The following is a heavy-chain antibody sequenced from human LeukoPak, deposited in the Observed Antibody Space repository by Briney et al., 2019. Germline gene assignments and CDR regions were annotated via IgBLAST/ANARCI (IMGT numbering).Heavy chain of an antibody. CDR1: GFTFSSYE. CDR3: ARGGYSGYDKNFDY. V-gene: IGHV3-48*03. J-gene: IGHJ4*02. D-gene: IGHD5-12*01. CDR2: ISSSGSTI. Sequence: GGSLRLSCAASGFTFSSYEMNWVRQAPGKGLEWVSYISSSGSTIYYADSVKGRFTISRDNAKNSLYLQMNSLRAEDMAVYYCARGGYSGYDKNFDYWSQGTLVTVSS.